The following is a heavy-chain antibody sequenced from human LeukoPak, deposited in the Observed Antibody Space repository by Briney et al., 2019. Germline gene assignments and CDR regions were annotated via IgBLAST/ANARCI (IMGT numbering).Heavy chain of an antibody. CDR3: ARDYPGFPDDIRQADRFDY. J-gene: IGHJ4*02. D-gene: IGHD3-9*01. V-gene: IGHV3-48*03. CDR2: ISSSGSRI. Sequence: GWSLRLSCAASGFTFKRYEMKWVDQAPGKGLEGVSYISSSGSRIYYADSVKGRFTISRDNAKNSLYLQMNSLRAEDTAVYYCARDYPGFPDDIRQADRFDYWGRGTQVTVSS. CDR1: GFTFKRYE.